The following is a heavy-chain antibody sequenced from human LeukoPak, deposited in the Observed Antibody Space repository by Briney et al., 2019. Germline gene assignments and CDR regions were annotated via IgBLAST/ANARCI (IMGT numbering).Heavy chain of an antibody. V-gene: IGHV4-39*01. CDR1: GGSISSSSYY. CDR3: ARTSPTIFEVGPNWFDP. CDR2: IYYSGST. J-gene: IGHJ5*02. Sequence: PSETLSLTCTVSGGSISSSSYYWGWIRQPPGKGLEWIGSIYYSGSTYYNPSLKSRVTISVDTSKNQFSLKLSSVTAADTAVYYCARTSPTIFEVGPNWFDPWGQGTLVTVSS. D-gene: IGHD3-3*01.